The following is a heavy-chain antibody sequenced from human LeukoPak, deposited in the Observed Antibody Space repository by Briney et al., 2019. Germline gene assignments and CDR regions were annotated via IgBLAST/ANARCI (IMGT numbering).Heavy chain of an antibody. D-gene: IGHD1-26*01. CDR1: GGSISSDDYY. CDR2: IYYSGST. V-gene: IGHV4-61*08. Sequence: PSQTLSLTCTVSGGSISSDDYYWSWIRQPPGKGLEWIGYIYYSGSTNYNPSLKSRVTISVDTSKNQFSLKLSSVTAADTAVYYCARHSGSYPYWYFDLWGRGTLVTVSS. CDR3: ARHSGSYPYWYFDL. J-gene: IGHJ2*01.